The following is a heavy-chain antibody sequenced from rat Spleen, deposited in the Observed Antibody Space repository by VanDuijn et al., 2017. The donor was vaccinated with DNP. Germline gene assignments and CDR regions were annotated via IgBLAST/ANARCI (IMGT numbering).Heavy chain of an antibody. CDR1: GFTFSKSA. CDR2: ISFDGSST. V-gene: IGHV5-29*01. CDR3: TRDSGDWYFDF. J-gene: IGHJ1*01. Sequence: EVQLVESGGGLVQPGRSLKISCVASGFTFSKSAMAWVRQAPTEGLEWVAAISFDGSSTYYRDSVKGRFTISRENAKSTLYLQMDSLRSEDTATYFCTRDSGDWYFDFWGPGTMVTVSS. D-gene: IGHD1-1*01.